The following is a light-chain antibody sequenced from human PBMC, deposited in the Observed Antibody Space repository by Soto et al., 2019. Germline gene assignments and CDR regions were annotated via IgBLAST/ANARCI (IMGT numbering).Light chain of an antibody. CDR2: GAS. J-gene: IGKJ3*01. CDR1: QSVSSSY. CDR3: QQYGSSPLFT. V-gene: IGKV3-20*01. Sequence: EIVLTQSPGTLSLSPGERATLSCRASQSVSSSYLAWYQQKPGQAPRLLIYGASSRATGIQDRFSGRGSGKDFTLTIRRLEPEDFAVYYCQQYGSSPLFTFGPGTKVYIK.